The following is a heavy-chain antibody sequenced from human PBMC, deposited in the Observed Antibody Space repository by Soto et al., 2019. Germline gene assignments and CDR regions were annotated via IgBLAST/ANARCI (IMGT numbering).Heavy chain of an antibody. V-gene: IGHV3-30-3*01. CDR1: GFTFSSYA. D-gene: IGHD6-6*01. CDR2: ISYDGSNK. J-gene: IGHJ4*02. CDR3: ARDRSPYSRSPLFDY. Sequence: VGSLRLSCAASGFTFSSYAMHWVRQAPGKGLEWVAVISYDGSNKYYADSVKGRFTISRDNSKNTLYLQMNSLRAEDTAVYYCARDRSPYSRSPLFDYWGQGTLVTVSS.